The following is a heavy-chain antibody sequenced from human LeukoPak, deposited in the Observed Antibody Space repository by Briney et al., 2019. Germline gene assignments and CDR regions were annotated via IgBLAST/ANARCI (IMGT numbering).Heavy chain of an antibody. D-gene: IGHD6-13*01. CDR1: GFTFISYA. J-gene: IGHJ5*02. V-gene: IGHV3-23*01. CDR3: AKVRSGYSSSSSWFDP. CDR2: ISGSGGST. Sequence: GGSLRLSCVASGFTFISYAMSWVSQAPGKGLEWVSAISGSGGSTYYADSVKGWLTISRDNYKNTLYLQVDSLRTEETGVTLCAKVRSGYSSSSSWFDPWGQVTLVTVAS.